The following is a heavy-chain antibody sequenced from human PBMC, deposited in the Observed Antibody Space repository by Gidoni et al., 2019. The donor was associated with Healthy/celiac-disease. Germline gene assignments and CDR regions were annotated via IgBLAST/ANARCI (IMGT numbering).Heavy chain of an antibody. CDR3: ARLSSRYSYGAEPDY. J-gene: IGHJ4*02. Sequence: IYPGDSDTRYSPSFQGQVTISADKSISTAYLQWSSLKASDTAMYYCARLSSRYSYGAEPDYWGQGTLVTVSS. CDR2: IYPGDSDT. V-gene: IGHV5-51*01. D-gene: IGHD5-18*01.